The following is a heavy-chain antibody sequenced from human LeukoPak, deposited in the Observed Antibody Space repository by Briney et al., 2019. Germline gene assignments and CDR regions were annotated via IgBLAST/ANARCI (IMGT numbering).Heavy chain of an antibody. J-gene: IGHJ3*02. CDR1: GFTFSSYG. CDR2: IWYDGSNK. Sequence: GGSLRLSCAASGFTFSSYGIHWVRQAPGKGLEWVAVIWYDGSNKYYADSVKGRFTISRDNSKNTLYLQMNSLRAEDTAVYYCARMGGPSLPDAFDIWGQGTMVTVSS. D-gene: IGHD2-15*01. V-gene: IGHV3-33*01. CDR3: ARMGGPSLPDAFDI.